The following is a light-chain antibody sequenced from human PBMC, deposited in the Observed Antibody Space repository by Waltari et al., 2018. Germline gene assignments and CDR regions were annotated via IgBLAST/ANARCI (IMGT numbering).Light chain of an antibody. CDR3: QQRYNWPHT. CDR2: DAS. CDR1: QSVDIN. V-gene: IGKV3-11*01. J-gene: IGKJ2*01. Sequence: EIVLTQSPATVSLSPGERATLSCRASQSVDINLAWYPQKPGQAPRLLIYDASNRATGISARFSGSGSGTEFTLTISSLEPEDFALYYCQQRYNWPHTFGRGTKLEIK.